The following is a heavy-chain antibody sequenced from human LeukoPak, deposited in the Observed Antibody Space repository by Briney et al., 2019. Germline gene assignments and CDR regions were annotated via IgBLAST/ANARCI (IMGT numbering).Heavy chain of an antibody. V-gene: IGHV3-23*01. CDR2: INGRGGST. CDR1: GFTFSNYA. CDR3: AKSACSTTNCYADFDY. Sequence: GGSLRLSCAASGFTFSNYAMSWVRQAPGKGLEWVSSINGRGGSTYYADSVKGRFTISRDNSKNTLYLQLNSLRAEDTAVYYCAKSACSTTNCYADFDYWGQGTLVTVSS. J-gene: IGHJ4*02. D-gene: IGHD2-2*01.